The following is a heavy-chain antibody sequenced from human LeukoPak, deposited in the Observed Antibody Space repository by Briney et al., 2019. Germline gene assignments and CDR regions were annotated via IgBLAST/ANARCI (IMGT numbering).Heavy chain of an antibody. V-gene: IGHV1-18*01. CDR2: ISAYNGNT. Sequence: ASVKVSCKASGYTFTSYDINWVRQAPGQGLEWMGWISAYNGNTNYAQKLQGRVTMTTDTSASTAYMELGSLRSDDTAVYYCARDAFAHTTMVTSYMDVWGKGTTVTVSS. CDR1: GYTFTSYD. D-gene: IGHD5-18*01. J-gene: IGHJ6*03. CDR3: ARDAFAHTTMVTSYMDV.